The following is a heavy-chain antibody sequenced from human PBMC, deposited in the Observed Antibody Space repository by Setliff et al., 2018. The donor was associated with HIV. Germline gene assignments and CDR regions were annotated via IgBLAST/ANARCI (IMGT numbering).Heavy chain of an antibody. CDR2: LSPSGTT. D-gene: IGHD4-17*01. CDR1: GGSFSNYY. Sequence: SETLSLTCTVYGGSFSNYYTNWIRQPPGKGLEWIGELSPSGTTRPNPSLHSRVIISLDTSKNQFSLKLTSVTAADTAMYYCAAFLVSPVTTQDYWGQGTPVTVSS. J-gene: IGHJ4*02. V-gene: IGHV4-34*01. CDR3: AAFLVSPVTTQDY.